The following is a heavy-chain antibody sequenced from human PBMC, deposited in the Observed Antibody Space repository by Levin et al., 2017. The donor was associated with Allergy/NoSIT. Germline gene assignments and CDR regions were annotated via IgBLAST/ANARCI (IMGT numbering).Heavy chain of an antibody. CDR1: GFTLDDYG. D-gene: IGHD6-13*01. V-gene: IGHV3-20*04. Sequence: GGSLRLSCAASGFTLDDYGMSWVRQAPGKGLEWVSGIKWNGGSTGYADSVKGRFTISRDNAKNSLYLQMNSLRAEDTALYYCARDPISWYYFDYWGQGTLVTVSS. CDR3: ARDPISWYYFDY. CDR2: IKWNGGST. J-gene: IGHJ4*02.